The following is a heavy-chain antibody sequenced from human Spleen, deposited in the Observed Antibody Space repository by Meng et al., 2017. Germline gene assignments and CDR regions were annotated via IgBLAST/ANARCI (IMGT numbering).Heavy chain of an antibody. V-gene: IGHV6-1*01. CDR1: GDSVSSKSVA. CDR3: AGGAVVTLSFYHAMDV. Sequence: SCAISGDSVSSKSVAWNWIRQSPSRGLEWLGRTYYRSKWYNDYAVSVKSRITINPDTSKNQFSLKLTSVTAADTAVYYCAGGAVVTLSFYHAMDVWGQGTTVTVSS. J-gene: IGHJ6*02. CDR2: TYYRSKWYN. D-gene: IGHD2-21*02.